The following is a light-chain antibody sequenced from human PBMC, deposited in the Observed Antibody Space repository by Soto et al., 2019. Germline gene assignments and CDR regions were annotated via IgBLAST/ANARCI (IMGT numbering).Light chain of an antibody. Sequence: EIVLTQSPAALSLSPGGRATLSCRVSQSINIYLAWYQQKLGQAPRLLIYDASIRATGIPARFSGSGSGTDFTITISSLEPEDVGVYYCQQHYSWPLTFGGGTKVEIK. J-gene: IGKJ4*01. CDR3: QQHYSWPLT. CDR1: QSINIY. CDR2: DAS. V-gene: IGKV3-11*01.